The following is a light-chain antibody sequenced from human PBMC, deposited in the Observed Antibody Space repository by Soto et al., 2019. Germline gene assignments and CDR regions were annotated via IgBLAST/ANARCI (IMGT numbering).Light chain of an antibody. Sequence: DIQMTQSPSTLSASVGDRVTITCRASQSISSWLAWYQQKPGKAPKLLIYDVSNLESGVPSRFGGNGSGTEFTLTSSSLQPDDVATYYCHQYNTFWTFGQGTKVEIK. J-gene: IGKJ1*01. CDR1: QSISSW. CDR3: HQYNTFWT. V-gene: IGKV1-5*01. CDR2: DVS.